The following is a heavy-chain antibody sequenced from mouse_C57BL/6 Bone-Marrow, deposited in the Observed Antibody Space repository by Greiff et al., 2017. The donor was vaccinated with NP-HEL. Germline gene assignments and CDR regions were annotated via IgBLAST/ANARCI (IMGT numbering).Heavy chain of an antibody. Sequence: EVKLQESGPGMVKPSQSLSLTCTVTGYSITSGYDWHWIRHFPGNKLEWMGYISYSGSTNYNPSLKSRISITHDTSKNHFFLKLNSVTTEDTATYYCARGYYDYDVAWFAYWGQGTLVTVSA. CDR2: ISYSGST. CDR1: GYSITSGYD. D-gene: IGHD2-4*01. J-gene: IGHJ3*01. V-gene: IGHV3-1*01. CDR3: ARGYYDYDVAWFAY.